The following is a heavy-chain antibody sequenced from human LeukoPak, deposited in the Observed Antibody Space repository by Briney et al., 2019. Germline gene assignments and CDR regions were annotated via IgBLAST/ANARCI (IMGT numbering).Heavy chain of an antibody. CDR1: GGSISSYY. CDR2: IYYSGST. Sequence: SETLSLTCTVSGGSISSYYWSWIRQPPGKGLEWIGYIYYSGSTNYNPSLKSRVTISVDTSKNRFSLKLSSVTAADTAVYYCASPRSYYDSSGYYISWGQGTLVTVSS. D-gene: IGHD3-22*01. J-gene: IGHJ5*02. CDR3: ASPRSYYDSSGYYIS. V-gene: IGHV4-59*01.